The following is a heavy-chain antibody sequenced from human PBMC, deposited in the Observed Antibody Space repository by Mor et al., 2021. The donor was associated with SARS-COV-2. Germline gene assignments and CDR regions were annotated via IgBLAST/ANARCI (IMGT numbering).Heavy chain of an antibody. Sequence: GLEWVSAISGSGGSTYYADSVKGRFTISRDNSKNTLYLQMNSLRAEDTAVYYCAKVYDSNRDFDYWGQGTL. D-gene: IGHD2-15*01. J-gene: IGHJ4*02. CDR2: ISGSGGST. CDR3: AKVYDSNRDFDY. V-gene: IGHV3-23*01.